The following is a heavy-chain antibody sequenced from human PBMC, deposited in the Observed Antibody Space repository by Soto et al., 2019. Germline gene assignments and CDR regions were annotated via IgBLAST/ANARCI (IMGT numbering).Heavy chain of an antibody. Sequence: GGSLRLACTASGFSLGSPDMNWVRQAPGKGLEWLAVSSFDGTQQFYGDSVKGRFTVSRDNSNNSLYLEMNSLRTEDTAVYYCAKQLRGCGWYPFDSWGQGTPVTVSS. D-gene: IGHD6-19*01. J-gene: IGHJ4*02. CDR1: GFSLGSPD. V-gene: IGHV3-30*18. CDR3: AKQLRGCGWYPFDS. CDR2: SSFDGTQQ.